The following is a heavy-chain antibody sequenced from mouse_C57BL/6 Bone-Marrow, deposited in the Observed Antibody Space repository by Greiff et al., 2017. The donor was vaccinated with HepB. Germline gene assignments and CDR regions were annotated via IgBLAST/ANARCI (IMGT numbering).Heavy chain of an antibody. V-gene: IGHV1-82*01. Sequence: QVQLKESGPELVKPGASVKISRKASGYAFSSSWMNWVKQRPGKGLEWIGRIYPGDGDTNYNGKFKGKATLTADKSSSTAYMQLSSLTSEDSAVYFCARGGKLAFAYWGQGTLVTVSA. CDR2: IYPGDGDT. CDR1: GYAFSSSW. J-gene: IGHJ3*01. D-gene: IGHD4-1*01. CDR3: ARGGKLAFAY.